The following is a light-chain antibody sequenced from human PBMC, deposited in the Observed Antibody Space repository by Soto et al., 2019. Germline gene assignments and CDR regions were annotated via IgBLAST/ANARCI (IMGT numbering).Light chain of an antibody. Sequence: DIQMTQSPSTLSASVGDRVTINCRASQSINSWLAWYQQKPGTAPKLLIYKASSLESGVPSRFSGSGSETEFTLTISSLQPDDFASYYCQQDSCNSALGQGNKVEIK. J-gene: IGKJ1*01. CDR3: QQDSCNSA. CDR2: KAS. V-gene: IGKV1-5*03. CDR1: QSINSW.